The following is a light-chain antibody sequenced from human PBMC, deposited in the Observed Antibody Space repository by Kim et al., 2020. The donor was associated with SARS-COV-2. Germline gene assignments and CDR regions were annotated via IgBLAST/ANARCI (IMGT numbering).Light chain of an antibody. Sequence: SVSPGERASRSCRASQSISRYLAWYQQKPGQTPRLVIYGALTRATGIPDRFSGSGSGTEFTLTISSLQSEDFAVYYCQQYNNWPLTFGGGTKVEI. J-gene: IGKJ4*01. CDR2: GAL. V-gene: IGKV3-15*01. CDR1: QSISRY. CDR3: QQYNNWPLT.